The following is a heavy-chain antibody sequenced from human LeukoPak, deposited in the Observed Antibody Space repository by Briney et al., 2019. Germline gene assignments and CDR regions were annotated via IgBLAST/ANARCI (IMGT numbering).Heavy chain of an antibody. J-gene: IGHJ4*02. CDR1: GFIFSSYS. D-gene: IGHD5-18*01. V-gene: IGHV3-21*04. CDR2: ISSSSSYI. CDR3: ARAGGYSYGFDY. Sequence: GGSLRLSCAASGFIFSSYSMNWVRQAPGKGLQWVSSISSSSSYIYYADSVKGRFTISRDNSKNTLYLQMNSLRAEDTAVYYCARAGGYSYGFDYWGQGTLVTVSS.